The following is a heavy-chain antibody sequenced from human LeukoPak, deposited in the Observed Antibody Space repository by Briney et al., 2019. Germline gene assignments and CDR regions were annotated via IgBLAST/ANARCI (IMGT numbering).Heavy chain of an antibody. CDR3: ARGGIFYYDSSGYFTGDC. CDR1: GFTFSSYW. D-gene: IGHD3-22*01. CDR2: IQSDGST. V-gene: IGHV3-74*01. Sequence: GGSLRLSCVASGFTFSSYWMHWVRQTPGQGLMWVARIQSDGSTIYADSVQSRFTISRDNAKNTVYLQMNSLRVDDTAVYYCARGGIFYYDSSGYFTGDCWGQGTLVTVSS. J-gene: IGHJ4*02.